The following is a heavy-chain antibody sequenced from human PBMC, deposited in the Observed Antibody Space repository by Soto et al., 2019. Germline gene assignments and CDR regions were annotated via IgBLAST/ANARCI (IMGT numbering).Heavy chain of an antibody. CDR3: ARRGYGPGFPYYYGMDV. V-gene: IGHV4-59*01. Sequence: PSETLSLTCTVSGGSMSSYYWSWIRQPPGKGLEWIGYIYYSGSTNYNPSLKSRVTMSVDTPKNQFSLKLSSVTAADTAVYYCARRGYGPGFPYYYGMDVWGQGTTVTV. CDR2: IYYSGST. D-gene: IGHD3-10*01. CDR1: GGSMSSYY. J-gene: IGHJ6*02.